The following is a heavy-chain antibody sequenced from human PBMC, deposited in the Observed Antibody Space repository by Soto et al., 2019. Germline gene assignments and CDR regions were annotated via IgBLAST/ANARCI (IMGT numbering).Heavy chain of an antibody. CDR1: GGSISSGGYY. J-gene: IGHJ1*01. CDR2: IYYSGST. Sequence: SETLSLTCTVSGGSISSGGYYWSWIRQHPGKGLEWIGYIYYSGSTYYSPSLKSRVTISIDTSKNQFSVKLSSVTAADTGVYYCARASRLRLQHFGQGTLVTLYS. D-gene: IGHD2-15*01. V-gene: IGHV4-31*03. CDR3: ARASRLRLQH.